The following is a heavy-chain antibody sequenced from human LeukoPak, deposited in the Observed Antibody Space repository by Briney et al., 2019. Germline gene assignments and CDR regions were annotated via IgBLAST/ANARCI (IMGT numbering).Heavy chain of an antibody. J-gene: IGHJ4*02. CDR1: GFTFSSYW. CDR2: ISWNSGSI. Sequence: PGGSLRLSCAASGFTFSSYWMSWVRQAPGKGLEWVTGISWNSGSIGYADSVKGRFTISRDNAKNSLYLQMNSLRAEDTALYYCAKFSRSGWYYFDYWGQGTLVTVSS. V-gene: IGHV3-9*01. D-gene: IGHD6-19*01. CDR3: AKFSRSGWYYFDY.